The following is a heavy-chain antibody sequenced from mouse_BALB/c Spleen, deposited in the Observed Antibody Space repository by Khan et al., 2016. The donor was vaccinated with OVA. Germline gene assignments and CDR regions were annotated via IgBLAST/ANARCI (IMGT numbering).Heavy chain of an antibody. CDR1: GLNIKDTY. Sequence: IQLVQSGAELVKSGATVKLSCTVSGLNIKDTYMHWLKQRPEQGLEWIGRIDPTNGNTKYDPKFQGKAIITADSSTNTSYLLLSSLTSEDTAVYYCARMDGKWGQGTTLTVSS. CDR2: IDPTNGNT. CDR3: ARMDGK. J-gene: IGHJ2*01. V-gene: IGHV14-3*02.